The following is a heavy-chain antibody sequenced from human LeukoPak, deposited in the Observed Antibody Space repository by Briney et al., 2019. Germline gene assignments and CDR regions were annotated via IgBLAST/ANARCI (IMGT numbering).Heavy chain of an antibody. V-gene: IGHV1-8*01. J-gene: IGHJ3*02. CDR2: MNPRDNT. CDR3: ARYTQHYGFDI. Sequence: ASVKVSCKASGYASTSPDINWVRQATGRGLEWLGWMNPRDNTGYAQKFQGRVTLTRDKSINTAYMELSSLRSEDTAVYYCARYTQHYGFDIWGQGTMVTVSA. D-gene: IGHD3-3*02. CDR1: GYASTSPD.